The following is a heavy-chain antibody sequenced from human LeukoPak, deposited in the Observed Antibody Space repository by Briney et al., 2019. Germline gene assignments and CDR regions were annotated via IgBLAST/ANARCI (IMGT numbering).Heavy chain of an antibody. CDR3: ARGDKSGDYGYYFDY. V-gene: IGHV4-59*01. CDR1: GGSISSYY. Sequence: PSETLSLTCTVSGGSISSYYWSWIRQPPGKGLEWIGYIYYSGSTNYNPSLKSRVTISVDTSKSQFSLKLPSVTAADTAVYYCARGDKSGDYGYYFDYWGQGILVTVSS. D-gene: IGHD4-17*01. CDR2: IYYSGST. J-gene: IGHJ4*02.